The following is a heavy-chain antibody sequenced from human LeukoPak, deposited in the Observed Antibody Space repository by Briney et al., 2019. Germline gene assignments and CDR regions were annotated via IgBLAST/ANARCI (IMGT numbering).Heavy chain of an antibody. CDR1: GFTFSSYG. Sequence: HAGGSLRLSCAASGFTFSSYGMTWVRQAPGKGLEWVSYISSSSSTIYYADSVKGRFTISRDNAKNSLYLQLNSLRAEDTAVYYCARDSRVVVINVWFDPWGQGTLVTVSS. CDR2: ISSSSSTI. J-gene: IGHJ5*02. V-gene: IGHV3-48*01. CDR3: ARDSRVVVINVWFDP. D-gene: IGHD3-22*01.